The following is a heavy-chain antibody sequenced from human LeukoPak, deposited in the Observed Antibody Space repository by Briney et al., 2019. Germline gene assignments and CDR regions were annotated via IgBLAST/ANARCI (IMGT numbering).Heavy chain of an antibody. Sequence: MPSETLSLTCTVSGGSISSSIHYWGWSRQPPGKGLEWIGSIYYSGSTYYNPSLKSRVTISVDTSKSQFSLKLRSLTAADTAVYYCARLPDCSRTTCLNDKWGPGTLVTVSS. J-gene: IGHJ4*02. D-gene: IGHD2-2*01. V-gene: IGHV4-39*01. CDR1: GGSISSSIHY. CDR3: ARLPDCSRTTCLNDK. CDR2: IYYSGST.